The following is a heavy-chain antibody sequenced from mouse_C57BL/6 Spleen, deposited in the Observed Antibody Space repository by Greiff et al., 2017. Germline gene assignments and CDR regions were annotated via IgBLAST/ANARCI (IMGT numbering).Heavy chain of an antibody. V-gene: IGHV5-4*01. CDR2: ISDGGSYT. CDR1: GFTFSSYA. CDR3: ARDRGSSRGDY. Sequence: EVQLVESGGGLVKPGGSLKLSCAASGFTFSSYAMSWVRQTPEKRLEWVATISDGGSYTYYPDNVKGRFTISRDNAKNNLYLQMSHLKSEDTAMYYCARDRGSSRGDYWGQGTTLTVSS. D-gene: IGHD1-1*01. J-gene: IGHJ2*01.